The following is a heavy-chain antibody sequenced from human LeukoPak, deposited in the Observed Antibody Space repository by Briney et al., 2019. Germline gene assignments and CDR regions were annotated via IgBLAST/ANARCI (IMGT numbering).Heavy chain of an antibody. CDR3: AASGSYESLFDY. V-gene: IGHV3-23*01. CDR2: ISGSGGST. CDR1: GFTFSSYA. J-gene: IGHJ4*02. D-gene: IGHD1-26*01. Sequence: GGFLRLSCAASGFTFSSYAMSWVRQAPGKGLEWVSAISGSGGSTYYADSVKGRFTISRDNSKNTLYLQMNSLRAEDTAVYYCAASGSYESLFDYWGQGTLVTVSS.